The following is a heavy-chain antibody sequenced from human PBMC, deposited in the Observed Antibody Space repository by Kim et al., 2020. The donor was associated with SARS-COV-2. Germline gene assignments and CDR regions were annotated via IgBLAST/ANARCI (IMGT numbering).Heavy chain of an antibody. CDR1: GFTFSSYW. V-gene: IGHV3-7*03. J-gene: IGHJ4*02. Sequence: GGSLRLSCAASGFTFSSYWMSWVRQAPGKGLEWVANIKQDGSEKYYVDSVKGRFTISRDNAKNSLYLQMNSLRAEDTAVYYCARGYYDFWSGYYNAPTYFDYWGQGTLVTVSS. D-gene: IGHD3-3*01. CDR3: ARGYYDFWSGYYNAPTYFDY. CDR2: IKQDGSEK.